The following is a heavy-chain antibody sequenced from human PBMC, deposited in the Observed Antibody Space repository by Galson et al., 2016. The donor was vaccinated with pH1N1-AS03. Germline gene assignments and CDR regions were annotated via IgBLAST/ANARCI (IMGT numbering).Heavy chain of an antibody. V-gene: IGHV5-51*01. CDR3: ARRISVTGREFDS. D-gene: IGHD6-19*01. CDR2: MYPANFDT. J-gene: IGHJ5*01. CDR1: AYTFANYW. Sequence: QSGAEVTKPGESLKISCKASAYTFANYWIVWVRQMPGKGLEWMGIMYPANFDTRYSPSFQGHVTISADTSINTAYLQWSSLRASYTAMYYCARRISVTGREFDSWGQGTLVTVSS.